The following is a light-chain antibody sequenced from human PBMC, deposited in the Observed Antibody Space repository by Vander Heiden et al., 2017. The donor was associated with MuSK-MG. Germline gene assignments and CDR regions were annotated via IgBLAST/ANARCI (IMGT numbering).Light chain of an antibody. J-gene: IGLJ3*02. CDR1: ALPTKY. Sequence: SYELTQLPSASVSPGQTARIPCSGDALPTKYAYWYQQKSRQAPVLVIYEDSKRPSGIPERFSGSSSGTMATLTITGAQVEDAADYYCYSTDSSGNHRVFGGGTKLTVL. CDR2: EDS. CDR3: YSTDSSGNHRV. V-gene: IGLV3-10*01.